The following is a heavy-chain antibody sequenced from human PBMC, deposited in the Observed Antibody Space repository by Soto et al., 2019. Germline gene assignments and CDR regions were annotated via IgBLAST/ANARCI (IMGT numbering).Heavy chain of an antibody. V-gene: IGHV1-18*01. CDR2: ISAYNGNT. CDR3: ARGKFYCSGGSCYSRDYYGMDV. J-gene: IGHJ6*02. Sequence: ASVKVSCKASGYTFTSYGISWVRQAPGQGLEWMGWISAYNGNTNYAQKLQGRVTMTTDTSTSTAYMELRSLRSDDTAVYYCARGKFYCSGGSCYSRDYYGMDVWGQGTTVTVSS. D-gene: IGHD2-15*01. CDR1: GYTFTSYG.